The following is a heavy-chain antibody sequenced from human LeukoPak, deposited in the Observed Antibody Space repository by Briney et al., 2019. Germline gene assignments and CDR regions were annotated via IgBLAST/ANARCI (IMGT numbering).Heavy chain of an antibody. CDR2: IKQGGSEK. D-gene: IGHD3-22*01. CDR3: AREGQTYFGSNGYYRIDAFDI. J-gene: IGHJ3*02. Sequence: GGSLRLSCAASGFTFSSYWMSWVRQAPGKGLEWVANIKQGGSEKYYVDSVKGRFTISRDNAKNSLYLQMNSLRAEDTAVYYCAREGQTYFGSNGYYRIDAFDIWGQGTMVTVSS. V-gene: IGHV3-7*01. CDR1: GFTFSSYW.